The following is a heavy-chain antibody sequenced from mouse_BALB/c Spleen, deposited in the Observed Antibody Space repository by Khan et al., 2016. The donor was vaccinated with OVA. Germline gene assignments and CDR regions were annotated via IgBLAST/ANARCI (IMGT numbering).Heavy chain of an antibody. Sequence: QVQLKESGAELARPGASVKMSCKASGYIFTSYMMHWVKQRPGQGLEWIGDINPSSGYNNYNQKFKDKATLSADKSSSTAYMQLNSRTSEDSAVYYCTRGGYGSVGYWCQGTLVTVSA. D-gene: IGHD1-1*01. V-gene: IGHV1-4*01. J-gene: IGHJ3*01. CDR2: INPSSGYN. CDR3: TRGGYGSVGY. CDR1: GYIFTSYM.